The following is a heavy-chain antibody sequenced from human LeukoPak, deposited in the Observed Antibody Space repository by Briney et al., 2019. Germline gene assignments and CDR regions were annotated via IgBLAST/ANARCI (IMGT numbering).Heavy chain of an antibody. Sequence: GGSLRLTCAASGFSFDDYTMHWVRQPPGKGLEWVSLINWDGGSAYYRDSVRGRFTISRDTSKNSLYLQMHSLRTDDTALYYCAKDLGKVIAAAGTPGFDTWGRGTLVTVSS. V-gene: IGHV3-43*01. CDR1: GFSFDDYT. CDR2: INWDGGSA. D-gene: IGHD6-13*01. CDR3: AKDLGKVIAAAGTPGFDT. J-gene: IGHJ4*03.